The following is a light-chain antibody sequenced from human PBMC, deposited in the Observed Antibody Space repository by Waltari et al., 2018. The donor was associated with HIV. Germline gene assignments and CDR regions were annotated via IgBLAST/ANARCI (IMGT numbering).Light chain of an antibody. V-gene: IGLV1-51*01. CDR1: GSNIGNHY. CDR2: ENN. J-gene: IGLJ1*01. CDR3: GTKDDNIILGL. Sequence: QPVLTQPPSVSASPGQNVTVSCSGSGSNIGNHYVSWYQQFPGKAPRLLFYENNRRAPGTPGRFSASKSGPTATLDITGLQIGDEADYYCGTKDDNIILGLFGTGTWVTVL.